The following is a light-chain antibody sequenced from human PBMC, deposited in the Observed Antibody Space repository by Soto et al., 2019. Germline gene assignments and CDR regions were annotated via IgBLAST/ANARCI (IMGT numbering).Light chain of an antibody. CDR3: QHYTLYSAP. CDR1: QSVGSN. Sequence: VVLTQSPATLSLSLGESATLSCRASQSVGSNLAWYQQKRGQAPRLLIYDATERATGIPARFTGSRSGTDFTLSINRLQPDDFATYFCQHYTLYSAPFGQGTRV. V-gene: IGKV3-11*01. J-gene: IGKJ5*01. CDR2: DAT.